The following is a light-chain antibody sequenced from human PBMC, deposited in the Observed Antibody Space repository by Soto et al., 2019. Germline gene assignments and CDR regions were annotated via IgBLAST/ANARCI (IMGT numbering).Light chain of an antibody. Sequence: DIVLTQSPGTLSLSPGERATLSCRASQNVNNNYLAWYQQKPGQAPRLLIRGASSRATGLPDRFSGSGSGTAFTLTISRLEPEYFAVYYCQQYGSSPGTFGQGTKLEIK. V-gene: IGKV3-20*01. CDR1: QNVNNNY. CDR2: GAS. CDR3: QQYGSSPGT. J-gene: IGKJ2*01.